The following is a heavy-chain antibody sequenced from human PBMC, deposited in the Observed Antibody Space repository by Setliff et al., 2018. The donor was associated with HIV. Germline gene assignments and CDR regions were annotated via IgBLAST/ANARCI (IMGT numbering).Heavy chain of an antibody. J-gene: IGHJ5*02. CDR1: GFTFSSYT. D-gene: IGHD2-15*01. CDR2: ISSSSSYI. V-gene: IGHV3-21*01. CDR3: ARGVVVAAHNWFDP. Sequence: PGGSLRLSCAASGFTFSSYTMNWVRQAPGKGLEWVSSISSSSSYIHYADSVKGRFTISRDNAKNSLFLQMNSLRAEDTAVYYCARGVVVAAHNWFDPWGQGTLVTVSS.